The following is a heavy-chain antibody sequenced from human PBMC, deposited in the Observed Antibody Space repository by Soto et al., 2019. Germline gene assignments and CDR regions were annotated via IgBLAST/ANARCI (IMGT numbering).Heavy chain of an antibody. V-gene: IGHV1-3*01. CDR2: INAGNGNT. CDR3: ARGDVSGSYYLGASDS. Sequence: QVQLVQSGAEVKKPGASVKVSCTASGYTFTSYAMHWVRQAPGQRLEWMGWINAGNGNTKYSQKFQGRVTITRETAASTAYMELSSLRFEDTAVYYCARGDVSGSYYLGASDSWGQGKMVTVSS. J-gene: IGHJ3*02. D-gene: IGHD1-26*01. CDR1: GYTFTSYA.